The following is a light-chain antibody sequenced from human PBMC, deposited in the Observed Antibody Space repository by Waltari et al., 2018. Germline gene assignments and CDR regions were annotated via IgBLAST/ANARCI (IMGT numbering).Light chain of an antibody. Sequence: SYELTQPPSVSVSPGQTASITCSRDNWGDKYVCWYQQKPGQSPVLVIYQDTKRPPGIPERFSGSNSGNTATLTISGTQAMDEADYYCQAWDSSTVVFGGGTKLTVL. CDR2: QDT. J-gene: IGLJ2*01. CDR3: QAWDSSTVV. CDR1: NWGDKY. V-gene: IGLV3-1*01.